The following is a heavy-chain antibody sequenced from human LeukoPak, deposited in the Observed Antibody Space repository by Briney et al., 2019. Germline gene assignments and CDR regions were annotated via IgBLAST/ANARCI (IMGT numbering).Heavy chain of an antibody. CDR1: GFTFSSYG. CDR2: IWNDGSNK. J-gene: IGHJ4*02. V-gene: IGHV3-33*01. CDR3: ARTVTNHGNFDY. D-gene: IGHD4-17*01. Sequence: GGSLRLSCAASGFTFSSYGMHWVRQVPGKGLEWVAVIWNDGSNKYYADSVKGRFTISRDNSKNTLYLQMNSLRAEDTGVYYCARTVTNHGNFDYWGQGTLVTVSS.